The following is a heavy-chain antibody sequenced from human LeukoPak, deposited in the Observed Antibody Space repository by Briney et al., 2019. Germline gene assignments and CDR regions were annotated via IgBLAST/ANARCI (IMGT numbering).Heavy chain of an antibody. CDR1: GFTFSTYG. CDR2: ISASGHIT. CDR3: ARDVALLTPDFDS. D-gene: IGHD3-9*01. Sequence: GGSLRLSCAASGFTFSTYGMHWVRQAPGKGLEWVSAISASGHITYYADSVKGRFTISRDNSKNTQYLQMNSLRAEDTAVFYCARDVALLTPDFDSWGQGTLVIVSS. V-gene: IGHV3-23*01. J-gene: IGHJ4*02.